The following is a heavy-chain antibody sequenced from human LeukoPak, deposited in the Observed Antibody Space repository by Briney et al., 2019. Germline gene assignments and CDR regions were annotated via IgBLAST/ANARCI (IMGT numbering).Heavy chain of an antibody. V-gene: IGHV3-23*01. Sequence: GGSLRLSCAASGFTFSSYAMSWVRQAPGKGLEWVSAISGSGGSTYYADSVKGRFTTSRDNSKNTLYLQMNSLRAEDTAVYYCAKVGWLQFFLDYWGQGTLVTVSS. CDR1: GFTFSSYA. CDR3: AKVGWLQFFLDY. CDR2: ISGSGGST. J-gene: IGHJ4*02. D-gene: IGHD5-24*01.